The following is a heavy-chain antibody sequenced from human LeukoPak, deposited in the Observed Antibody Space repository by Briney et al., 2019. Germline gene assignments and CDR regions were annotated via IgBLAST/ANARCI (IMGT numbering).Heavy chain of an antibody. CDR1: GGSISSGGYY. CDR3: TRADVMVRD. D-gene: IGHD3-10*01. CDR2: IYYSGST. Sequence: SETLSLTCTVSGGSISSGGYYWGWIRQPPGKGLEWIGSIYYSGSTNYNPSLKSRVTISVDTSKNQFSLKLSSVTAADTAVYYCTRADVMVRDWGQGTLVTVSS. J-gene: IGHJ4*02. V-gene: IGHV4-39*07.